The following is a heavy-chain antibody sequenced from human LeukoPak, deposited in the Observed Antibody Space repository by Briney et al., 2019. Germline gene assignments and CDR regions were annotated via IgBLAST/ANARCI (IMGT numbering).Heavy chain of an antibody. J-gene: IGHJ4*02. Sequence: ETLSLTCAVYGGSFSGYYWSWVRQAPGRGLEWVSAISGSGGSTYYADSVKGRFTISRDNAKNSLYLQMNSLRDEDTAVYYCARDWAGVELALDYWGQGTLVTVSS. CDR3: ARDWAGVELALDY. CDR1: GGSFSGYY. D-gene: IGHD1-26*01. CDR2: ISGSGGST. V-gene: IGHV3-23*01.